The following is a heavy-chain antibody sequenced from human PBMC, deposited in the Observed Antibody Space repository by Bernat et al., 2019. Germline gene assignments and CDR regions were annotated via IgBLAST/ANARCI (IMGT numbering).Heavy chain of an antibody. V-gene: IGHV3-30*18. CDR2: ISYDGSNK. CDR1: GFTFSSYG. Sequence: QVQLVESGGGVVQPGRSLRLSCAASGFTFSSYGMHWVRQAPGKGLEWVAVISYDGSNKYYADSVKGRFTISRDNSKNTLYLQMNSLRDEDTAVYYCAKDDYDFWSGYSYYYYYYGMDVWGQGTTVTVSS. D-gene: IGHD3-3*01. CDR3: AKDDYDFWSGYSYYYYYYGMDV. J-gene: IGHJ6*02.